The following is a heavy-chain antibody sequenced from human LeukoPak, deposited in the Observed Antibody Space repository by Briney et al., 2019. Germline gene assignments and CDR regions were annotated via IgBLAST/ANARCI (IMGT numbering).Heavy chain of an antibody. J-gene: IGHJ6*03. CDR3: ASVVTSMDV. CDR2: IYYSGST. Sequence: SETLSLTCTVSGGSISSHYWSWIRQPPGKGLEWIGYIYYSGSTNYNPSLKSRVTISVDTSKNQFSLKLSSVTAADTAVYYCASVVTSMDVWGKGTTVTVSS. D-gene: IGHD2-15*01. CDR1: GGSISSHY. V-gene: IGHV4-59*11.